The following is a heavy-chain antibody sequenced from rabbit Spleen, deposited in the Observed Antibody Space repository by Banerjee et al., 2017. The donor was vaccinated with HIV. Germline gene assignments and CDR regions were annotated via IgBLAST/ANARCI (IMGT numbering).Heavy chain of an antibody. D-gene: IGHD4-2*01. J-gene: IGHJ4*01. CDR2: IYAGSGSA. V-gene: IGHV1S43*01. CDR3: SRREYDGNSCYYNL. CDR1: GFDFSDYYY. Sequence: QEQLEESGGDLVKPGASLTLTCTASGFDFSDYYYIYWVRQAPGKGLEWIGIIYAGSGSAYYANSVKGRFTSSRDNAQNTVDLQMNRLTAADTATYFCSRREYDGNSCYYNLWGPGTLVTVS.